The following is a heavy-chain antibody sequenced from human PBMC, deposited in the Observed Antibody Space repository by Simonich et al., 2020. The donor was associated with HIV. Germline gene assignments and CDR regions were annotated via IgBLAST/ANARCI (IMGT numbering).Heavy chain of an antibody. CDR3: ARVAYYCSSTSCYAYYFDY. Sequence: QVQLVQSGAEVKKPGASVKVSCKASGYTFTGYYMHWVRQAPGQVLEWRGRSNPKSGGTNYAQKFQGRVTMTRDTSISTAYMEVSMLRSDDTAVYYCARVAYYCSSTSCYAYYFDYWGQGTLVTVSS. J-gene: IGHJ4*02. V-gene: IGHV1-2*06. D-gene: IGHD2-2*01. CDR2: SNPKSGGT. CDR1: GYTFTGYY.